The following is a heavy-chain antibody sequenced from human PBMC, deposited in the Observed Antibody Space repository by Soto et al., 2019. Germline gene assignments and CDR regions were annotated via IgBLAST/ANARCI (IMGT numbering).Heavy chain of an antibody. V-gene: IGHV3-23*01. J-gene: IGHJ3*02. Sequence: GGSLRLSXXXSGXXXXSXAXSWVRXAPGKGQEWVSAICGSGGSTYYADSVKGRFTISRDNSKSTLYLQMNSLRAEDTSVYYCAKDLARPVVSDAFDIWGQGTMVTVSS. CDR2: ICGSGGST. D-gene: IGHD3-22*01. CDR1: GXXXXSXA. CDR3: AKDLARPVVSDAFDI.